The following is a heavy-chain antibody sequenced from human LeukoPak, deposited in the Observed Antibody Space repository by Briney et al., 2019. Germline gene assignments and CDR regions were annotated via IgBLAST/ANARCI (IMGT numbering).Heavy chain of an antibody. D-gene: IGHD5-12*01. CDR1: GGTFSSYA. Sequence: SVKVSCKASGGTFSSYAISWVRQAPGQGLEWMGRIIPIFGIANYAQKFQGRVTITADKSTSTAYMELSSLRSEDTAVYYCARDGEDIVATTQRPMSNWFDPWGQGTLVTVSS. CDR2: IIPIFGIA. V-gene: IGHV1-69*04. CDR3: ARDGEDIVATTQRPMSNWFDP. J-gene: IGHJ5*02.